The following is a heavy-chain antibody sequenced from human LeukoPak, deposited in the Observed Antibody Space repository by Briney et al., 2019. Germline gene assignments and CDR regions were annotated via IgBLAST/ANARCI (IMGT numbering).Heavy chain of an antibody. CDR1: GFTVTGSY. CDR3: ARAHCDTCGYGS. D-gene: IGHD5-12*01. V-gene: IGHV3-66*02. J-gene: IGHJ5*02. CDR2: LCSGGQT. Sequence: GGSLRLSCAASGFTVTGSYMSWVRQAPGKGLEWVSVLCSGGQTYYAGSARGRFTISRDASKNTLYLQMNSLRAEDTAEYYCARAHCDTCGYGSWGQGTLVTVSS.